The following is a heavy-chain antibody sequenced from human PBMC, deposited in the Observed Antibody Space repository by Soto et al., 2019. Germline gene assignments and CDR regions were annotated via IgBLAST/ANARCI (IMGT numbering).Heavy chain of an antibody. Sequence: SETLSLTCAVSGGSISSGGYFWSWIRQPPGKGLEWIGYIYHSGSTYHNPSLKSRVTISVDTSKNQFSLKLSSVTAADTAVYYCAASCVGCGGFNYYGMDVWGQGTTVTVSS. CDR1: GGSISSGGYF. J-gene: IGHJ6*02. CDR2: IYHSGST. CDR3: AASCVGCGGFNYYGMDV. D-gene: IGHD2-21*01. V-gene: IGHV4-30-2*05.